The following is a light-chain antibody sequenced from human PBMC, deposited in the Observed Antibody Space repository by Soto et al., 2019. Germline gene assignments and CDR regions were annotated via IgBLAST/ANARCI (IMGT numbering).Light chain of an antibody. J-gene: IGLJ3*02. CDR3: SSSTGSNTWV. Sequence: QSALTQPASVSGSPGQSITISCSGTSRDVGGYNFVSWFQQHPGKAPKLLIYEVRNRPSGVSGRFSASKSGNTASLTISGLQAEDEADYYCSSSTGSNTWVFGGGTKLTVL. V-gene: IGLV2-14*01. CDR2: EVR. CDR1: SRDVGGYNF.